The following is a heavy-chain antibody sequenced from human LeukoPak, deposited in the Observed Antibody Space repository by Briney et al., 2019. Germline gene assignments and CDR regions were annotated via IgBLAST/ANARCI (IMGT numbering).Heavy chain of an antibody. CDR2: IYYSGST. CDR1: GGSISSYY. D-gene: IGHD3-16*01. J-gene: IGHJ4*02. V-gene: IGHV4-59*01. CDR3: AREKGGLGGLN. Sequence: SETLSLTCTVSGGSISSYYWSWIRQPPGKGLEWIGYIYYSGSTNYNPSLKSRVTISVDTSKNQFSLKLSSVTAADTAVYYCAREKGGLGGLNWGQGTLVTVSS.